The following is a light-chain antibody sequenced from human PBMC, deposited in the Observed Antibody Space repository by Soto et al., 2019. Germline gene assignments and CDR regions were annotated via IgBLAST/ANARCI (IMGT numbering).Light chain of an antibody. J-gene: IGLJ2*01. CDR2: DVS. CDR3: SSYTGSSTLV. Sequence: QSALTQPASVSGSPGQSITISCTGTSSDVGGYNYVSWYQQYPGKAPKLMIYDVSNRPSGVSNRFSGSKSGNTASLTISGLQAEDEAEYYGSSYTGSSTLVFGGGTKLTVL. CDR1: SSDVGGYNY. V-gene: IGLV2-14*01.